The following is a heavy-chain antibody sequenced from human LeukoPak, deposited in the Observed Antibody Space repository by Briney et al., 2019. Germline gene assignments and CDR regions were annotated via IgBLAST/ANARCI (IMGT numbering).Heavy chain of an antibody. Sequence: SETLSHTCAVSGGSISSGGYSWSWIRQPPGKGLEWIGYIYHSGSTYYNPSLKSRVTISVDRSKNQFSLKLSSVTAADTAVYYCARVAAPKFFDYWGQGTLVTVSS. CDR1: GGSISSGGYS. D-gene: IGHD2-15*01. V-gene: IGHV4-30-2*01. CDR3: ARVAAPKFFDY. J-gene: IGHJ4*02. CDR2: IYHSGST.